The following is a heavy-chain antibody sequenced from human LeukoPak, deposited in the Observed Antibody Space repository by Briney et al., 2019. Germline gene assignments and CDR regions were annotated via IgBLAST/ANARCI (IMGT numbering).Heavy chain of an antibody. CDR2: IFYTGST. D-gene: IGHD3-10*01. V-gene: IGHV4-39*07. CDR3: ARVPQYYYGSGSYYNSHSGAFDI. Sequence: SETLSLTCTVSGGSISSSSYYWGWIRQPPGKGLEWIGSIFYTGSTYYNPSLKSRVTISVDTSKNQFSLKLSSVTAADTAVYYCARVPQYYYGSGSYYNSHSGAFDIWGQGTMVTVSS. CDR1: GGSISSSSYY. J-gene: IGHJ3*02.